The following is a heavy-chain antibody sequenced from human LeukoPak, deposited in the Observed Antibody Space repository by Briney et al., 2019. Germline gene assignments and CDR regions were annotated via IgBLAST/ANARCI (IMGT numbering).Heavy chain of an antibody. CDR3: AKVAATGPLGGWFDP. D-gene: IGHD6-13*01. CDR2: IYPDDSDT. CDR1: GHSFTSYW. Sequence: GESLKISCKGSGHSFTSYWIGWVRQMPGKGLEWMGIIYPDDSDTRYSPSSQGQVIMSADKSISTAYLQWSSLKASDTAMYYCAKVAATGPLGGWFDPWGQGTLVTVSS. V-gene: IGHV5-51*01. J-gene: IGHJ5*02.